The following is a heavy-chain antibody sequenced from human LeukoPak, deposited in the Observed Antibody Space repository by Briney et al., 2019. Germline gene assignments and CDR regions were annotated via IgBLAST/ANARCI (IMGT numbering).Heavy chain of an antibody. V-gene: IGHV3-7*01. D-gene: IGHD3-9*01. CDR1: GFTFSSYW. Sequence: GGSLRLSCAASGFTFSSYWMSWVRQAPGKGLEWVANIKQDGREKYYVDSVKGRFTISRDNAKNLLYLQMNSLRAEDTAVYYCARTYYDILTGYNPYFDYWGQGILVTVSS. CDR2: IKQDGREK. CDR3: ARTYYDILTGYNPYFDY. J-gene: IGHJ4*02.